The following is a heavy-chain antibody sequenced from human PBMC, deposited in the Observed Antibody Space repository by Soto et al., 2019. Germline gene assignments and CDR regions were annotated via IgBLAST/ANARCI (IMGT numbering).Heavy chain of an antibody. CDR2: ITRDGGST. V-gene: IGHV3-64*07. CDR1: GFTFSNFA. CDR3: ARGSEGWFGELWL. J-gene: IGHJ4*02. D-gene: IGHD3-10*01. Sequence: EEQLVESGGGLVQPGGSLRLSCAASGFTFSNFAMHWVRQPPGEGLEYVSSITRDGGSTQYADSVRARFTISRDNSKNTLYLQMDRLRAEDMAVYYCARGSEGWFGELWLWGQGTLVTVSS.